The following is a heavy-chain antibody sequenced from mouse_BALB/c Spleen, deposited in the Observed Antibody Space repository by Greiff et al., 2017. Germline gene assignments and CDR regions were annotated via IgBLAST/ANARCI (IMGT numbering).Heavy chain of an antibody. CDR1: GYSITSGYY. D-gene: IGHD6-5*01. Sequence: VQLQQSGPGLVKPSQSLSLTCSVTGYSITSGYYWNWIRQFPGNKLEWMGYISYDGSNNYNPSLKNRISITRDTSKNQFFLKLNSVPTEDTATYYCARRGAYEDAMDYWGQGTSVTVSS. CDR2: ISYDGSN. CDR3: ARRGAYEDAMDY. V-gene: IGHV3-6*02. J-gene: IGHJ4*01.